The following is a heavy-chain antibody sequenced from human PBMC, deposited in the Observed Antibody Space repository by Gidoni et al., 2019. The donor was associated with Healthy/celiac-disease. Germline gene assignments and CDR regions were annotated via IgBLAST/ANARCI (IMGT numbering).Heavy chain of an antibody. CDR3: ARPYYSDAFDI. J-gene: IGHJ3*02. Sequence: QLQLQESGPGLVKPSETLSLTCTVSVCSISSSSYYWGWIRQPPGKGLELIGSIYYRGSTYYNPSLKSRVTISVDTSKNQFSLKLRSVTAADTAVYYCARPYYSDAFDIWGQGTMVTVSS. CDR2: IYYRGST. D-gene: IGHD3-10*01. CDR1: VCSISSSSYY. V-gene: IGHV4-39*01.